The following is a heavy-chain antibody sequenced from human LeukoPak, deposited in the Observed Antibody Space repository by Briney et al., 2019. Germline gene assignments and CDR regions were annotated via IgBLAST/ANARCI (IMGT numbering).Heavy chain of an antibody. CDR2: IKSKSDGGSI. CDR3: TTRRQDGW. Sequence: PGGSLRLSCVGSGFTFSDAWMRWVRQAPGKGLEWVGRIKSKSDGGSIDYAAPVKGRFTISRDDSRNTLYLQMNSLKTEDTAVYYCTTRRQDGWWGQGTLVTVS. D-gene: IGHD2-15*01. V-gene: IGHV3-15*01. CDR1: GFTFSDAW. J-gene: IGHJ4*02.